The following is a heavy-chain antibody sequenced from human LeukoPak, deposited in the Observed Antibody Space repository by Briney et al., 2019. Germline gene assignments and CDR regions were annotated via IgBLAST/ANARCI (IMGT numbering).Heavy chain of an antibody. J-gene: IGHJ4*02. CDR2: IWYDGRDK. V-gene: IGHV3-30*02. D-gene: IGHD5-18*01. CDR1: GFTFSGCG. Sequence: GGSLRLSCAASGFTFSGCGMHWVRQAPGKGLEWVAFIWYDGRDKYYVDSVKGRFTISRDNSKSTLYLQMNSLRAEDTAMYYCAKDPYSYGPYFDYWGQGTLVTVSS. CDR3: AKDPYSYGPYFDY.